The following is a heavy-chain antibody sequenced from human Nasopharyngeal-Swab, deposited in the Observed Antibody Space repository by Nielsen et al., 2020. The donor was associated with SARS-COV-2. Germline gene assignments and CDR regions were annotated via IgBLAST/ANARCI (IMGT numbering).Heavy chain of an antibody. V-gene: IGHV3-48*03. J-gene: IGHJ4*02. Sequence: GESLKISCAASGFTFSSSEMNWVCQAPGKGLEWVSYISSSSSLKSYADSVKGRFTISRDNAKNSLYLQMNSLRAEDTAVYYCARFMTTVTSFDYWGQGILVTVSS. CDR2: ISSSSSLK. CDR3: ARFMTTVTSFDY. D-gene: IGHD4-17*01. CDR1: GFTFSSSE.